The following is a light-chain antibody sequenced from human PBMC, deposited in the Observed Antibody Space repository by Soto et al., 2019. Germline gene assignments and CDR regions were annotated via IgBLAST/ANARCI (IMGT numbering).Light chain of an antibody. CDR3: SSYTSSSTTYV. V-gene: IGLV2-11*01. CDR1: SSDVGSYNY. CDR2: DVS. Sequence: QSALTQPRSVSGSPGQSVTISCTGTSSDVGSYNYVSWYQQHPGKAPKLMIYDVSERPSGVPDRFSGSKSGNTASLTLSGLQAEDEADYYCSSYTSSSTTYVFGTGTKLTVL. J-gene: IGLJ1*01.